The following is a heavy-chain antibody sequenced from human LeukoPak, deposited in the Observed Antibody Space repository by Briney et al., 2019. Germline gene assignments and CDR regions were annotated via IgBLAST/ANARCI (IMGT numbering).Heavy chain of an antibody. CDR1: RFTFNYFW. J-gene: IGHJ4*02. CDR3: ATVSEY. CDR2: INNDGTAT. V-gene: IGHV3-74*01. Sequence: GGSLRLSCAASRFTFNYFWMHWVRQVPGKGLVWVAGINNDGTATYYADSVKGRFTTSRDNAKNTVYLQMNGLRAEDTTVYYCATVSEYWGQGTLVTVSS.